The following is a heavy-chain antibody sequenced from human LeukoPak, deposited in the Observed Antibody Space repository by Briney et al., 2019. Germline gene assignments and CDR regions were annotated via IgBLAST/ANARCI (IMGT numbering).Heavy chain of an antibody. D-gene: IGHD4-17*01. CDR1: GGSISSYY. CDR3: ARDLYYGDYGHWFDP. V-gene: IGHV4-59*01. J-gene: IGHJ5*02. Sequence: KTSETLSLTCTVSGGSISSYYWSWIRQPPGKGLEWIGYIYYSGSTNYNPSLKSRVTIPVDTSKNQFSLKLSSVTAADTAVYYCARDLYYGDYGHWFDPWGQGTLVTVSS. CDR2: IYYSGST.